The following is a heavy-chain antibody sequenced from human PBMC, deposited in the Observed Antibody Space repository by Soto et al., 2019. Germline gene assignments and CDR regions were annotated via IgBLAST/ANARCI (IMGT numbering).Heavy chain of an antibody. D-gene: IGHD6-6*01. V-gene: IGHV4-30-4*01. J-gene: IGHJ4*02. CDR3: ARDFPEYSSSSAYYLDY. CDR2: IYYSGST. CDR1: GGSISSGDYY. Sequence: SETLSLTCAVSGGSISSGDYYWSWIRQPPGKGLEWIGYIYYSGSTYYNPSLKRRVTISVDTSKNQFSLKLSSATAADTAVYYCARDFPEYSSSSAYYLDYWGQGTLVTVFS.